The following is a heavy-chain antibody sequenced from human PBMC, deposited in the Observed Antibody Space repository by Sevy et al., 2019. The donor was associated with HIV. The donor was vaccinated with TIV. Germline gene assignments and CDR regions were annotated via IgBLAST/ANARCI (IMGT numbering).Heavy chain of an antibody. CDR2: ISGSGGSGDKT. CDR1: GFTFSNYA. Sequence: GGSLRLSCAASGFTFSNYAMNWVRQAPGKGLEWVSGISGSGGSGDKTNYADSVKGRFTISRDDSKNSLYLQLNSLRGEDTAIYYCARKYDSSSYFDYWGQGTLVTVSS. V-gene: IGHV3-23*01. CDR3: ARKYDSSSYFDY. D-gene: IGHD3-22*01. J-gene: IGHJ4*02.